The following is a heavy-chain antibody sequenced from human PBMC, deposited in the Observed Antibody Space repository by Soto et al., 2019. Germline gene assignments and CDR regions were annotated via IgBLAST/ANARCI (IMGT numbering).Heavy chain of an antibody. D-gene: IGHD3-16*01. V-gene: IGHV3-30-3*01. Sequence: GGSLRLSCAASGFTFSSYAMHWVRQAPGKGLEWVAVISYDGSNKYYADSVKGRFTISRDNSKNTLYLQMNSLRAEDTAVYYCARGDYYVWGSFTSWGQGTLVTSPQ. J-gene: IGHJ4*02. CDR1: GFTFSSYA. CDR3: ARGDYYVWGSFTS. CDR2: ISYDGSNK.